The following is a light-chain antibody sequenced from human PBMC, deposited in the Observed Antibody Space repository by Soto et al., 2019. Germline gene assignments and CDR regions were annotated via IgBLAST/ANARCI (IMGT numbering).Light chain of an antibody. CDR2: DAS. Sequence: EIFLTQSPDTLALSPGERATLSCRAAQSVTNYIAWYQQRPGQAPRLLIYDASDRATGIPARFSGSGSGTDFTLTISRLEPEDSAVYYCQQYGTSGTFGQGTKVDIK. CDR3: QQYGTSGT. CDR1: QSVTNY. V-gene: IGKV3-11*01. J-gene: IGKJ1*01.